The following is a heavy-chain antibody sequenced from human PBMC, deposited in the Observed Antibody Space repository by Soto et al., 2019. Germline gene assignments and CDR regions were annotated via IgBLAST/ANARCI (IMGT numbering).Heavy chain of an antibody. V-gene: IGHV4-31*03. D-gene: IGHD2-15*01. CDR1: GGSINSGDSY. Sequence: QVQLQESGPGLVRPSQTLSLICTVSGGSINSGDSYWNWIRQHPEKGLEWIGYINYRGSTFYNPSLKSRIIISVDTSKNQFSLKLSSVTAXDTXVYYCARDAPGVAPYWGQGTLVTVSS. CDR3: ARDAPGVAPY. J-gene: IGHJ4*02. CDR2: INYRGST.